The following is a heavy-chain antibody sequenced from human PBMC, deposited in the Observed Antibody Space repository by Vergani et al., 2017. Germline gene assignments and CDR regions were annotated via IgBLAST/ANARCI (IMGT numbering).Heavy chain of an antibody. D-gene: IGHD4-11*01. CDR3: ARVNTETYGHLYYYSYMDV. J-gene: IGHJ6*03. Sequence: QVQLQQWGGGLLKPSETLSLTCVVNGGSFTSYDWTWIRQSPGEGLEWVGDIDHTGRPDYNPSLKSRLTMSVDKSRNQFSLTLNSVTATDTAIYFCARVNTETYGHLYYYSYMDVWVQGTAVTVS. CDR1: GGSFTSYD. CDR2: IDHTGRP. V-gene: IGHV4-34*01.